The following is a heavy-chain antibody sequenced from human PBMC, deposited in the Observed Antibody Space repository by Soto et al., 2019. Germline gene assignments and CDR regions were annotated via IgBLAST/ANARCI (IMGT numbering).Heavy chain of an antibody. V-gene: IGHV3-30*18. CDR1: GITFNSYA. Sequence: GGSLRLSCAASGITFNSYAMHWVRQAPGKGLEWVALISYDGNHKFYANSVKGRFTVSRDSSKSTLFLQMDSLRPEDTAVYYCAKALSDFDFWSGSEFDPWGQGTLVTVSS. D-gene: IGHD3-3*01. CDR2: ISYDGNHK. CDR3: AKALSDFDFWSGSEFDP. J-gene: IGHJ5*02.